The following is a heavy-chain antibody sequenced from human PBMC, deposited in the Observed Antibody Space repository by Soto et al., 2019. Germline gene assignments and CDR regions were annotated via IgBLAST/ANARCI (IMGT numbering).Heavy chain of an antibody. CDR2: MNRNSGNT. CDR1: GYTFTSYD. J-gene: IGHJ3*02. Sequence: ASVKVSCKASGYTFTSYDINWVRQATGQGLEWMGWMNRNSGNTGYAQKFQGRVTMTRNTSISTAYMELSSLRSEDTALYFCARGILMEYQLLFFAFDIWGQGTMVTVSS. V-gene: IGHV1-8*01. CDR3: ARGILMEYQLLFFAFDI. D-gene: IGHD2-2*01.